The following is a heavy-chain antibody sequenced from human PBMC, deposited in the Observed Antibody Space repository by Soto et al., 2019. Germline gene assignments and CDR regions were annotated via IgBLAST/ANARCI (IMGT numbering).Heavy chain of an antibody. CDR3: ARVGGFGATTIDY. Sequence: QVQLQESGPGLVQPSQTLSLRCTVSGGSISSGDYYWSWIRQPPGKGLEWIGYIYYSGSTYYNPSLKSRVTISVDTSKNQFSLKLSSVTAAYTAVYYCARVGGFGATTIDYWGQGTLVTVSS. D-gene: IGHD3-10*01. CDR2: IYYSGST. CDR1: GGSISSGDYY. V-gene: IGHV4-30-4*01. J-gene: IGHJ4*02.